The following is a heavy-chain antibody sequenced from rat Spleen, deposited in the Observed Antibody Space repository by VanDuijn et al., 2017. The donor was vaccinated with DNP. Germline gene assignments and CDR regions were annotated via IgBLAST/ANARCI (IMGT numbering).Heavy chain of an antibody. J-gene: IGHJ2*01. Sequence: EVQLVESGGGLVQPGRSLKLSCAASGFTFSNYGMAWVRQAPKKGLEWVATISTSGGSTYYRDSVKGRFTISRDNAKSTLYLQMDSLRSEDTATYYCARTRSYAMDAWGQGVMVTVSS. CDR2: ISTSGGST. CDR1: GFTFSNYG. CDR3: ARTRSYAMDA. V-gene: IGHV5S13*01. D-gene: IGHD1-2*01.